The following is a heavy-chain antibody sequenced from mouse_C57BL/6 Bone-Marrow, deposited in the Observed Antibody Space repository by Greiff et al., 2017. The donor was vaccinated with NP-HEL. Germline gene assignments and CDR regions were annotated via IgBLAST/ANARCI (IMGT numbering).Heavy chain of an antibody. CDR2: IYPRSGNT. CDR3: AREDYSNYLDY. Sequence: QVQLKESGAELARPGASVKLSCKASGYTFTSYGISWVKQRTGQGLEWIGEIYPRSGNTYYNEKFKGKATLTADKSSSTAYMELRSLTSEDSAVYFCAREDYSNYLDYWGQGTTLTVSS. J-gene: IGHJ2*01. V-gene: IGHV1-81*01. CDR1: GYTFTSYG. D-gene: IGHD2-5*01.